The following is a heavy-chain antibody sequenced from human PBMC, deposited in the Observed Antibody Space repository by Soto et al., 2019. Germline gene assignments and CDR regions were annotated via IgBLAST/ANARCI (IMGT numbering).Heavy chain of an antibody. CDR1: GGSFSGYY. J-gene: IGHJ4*02. CDR2: INHSGST. Sequence: PSETLSLTCAVYGGSFSGYYWSWIRQPPGKGLEWIGEINHSGSTNYNPSLKSRVTISVDTSKNQFSLKLSSVTAADTAVYYCARVPRESYYDNSDYSDYWSQGTLVTVSS. CDR3: ARVPRESYYDNSDYSDY. D-gene: IGHD3-22*01. V-gene: IGHV4-34*01.